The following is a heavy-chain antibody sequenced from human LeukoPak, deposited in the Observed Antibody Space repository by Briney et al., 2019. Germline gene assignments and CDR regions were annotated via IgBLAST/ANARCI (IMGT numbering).Heavy chain of an antibody. D-gene: IGHD2-15*01. CDR2: ITPIFGTA. J-gene: IGHJ5*02. Sequence: ASVKVSCKASGGTFSSYAISWVRQAPGRGLEWMGGITPIFGTANYAQKFQGRVTITADESTSTAYMELSSLKSEDTAVYYCATATCSGGSCYSNWFDPWGQGTLVTVSS. CDR1: GGTFSSYA. CDR3: ATATCSGGSCYSNWFDP. V-gene: IGHV1-69*13.